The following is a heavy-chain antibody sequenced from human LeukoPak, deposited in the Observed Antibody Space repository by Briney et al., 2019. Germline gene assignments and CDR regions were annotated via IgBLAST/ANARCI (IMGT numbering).Heavy chain of an antibody. CDR2: IYSGGTT. Sequence: VGSLRLSCAASAFTVSSNYMSWVRQAPGKGLEWVSIIYSGGTTYYADSVKGRFTISRDNSKNTLYLQMNSLRAEDTAVYYCARSTVVTRYGDYWGQGTLVAVSS. J-gene: IGHJ4*02. CDR3: ARSTVVTRYGDY. D-gene: IGHD4-23*01. CDR1: AFTVSSNY. V-gene: IGHV3-66*01.